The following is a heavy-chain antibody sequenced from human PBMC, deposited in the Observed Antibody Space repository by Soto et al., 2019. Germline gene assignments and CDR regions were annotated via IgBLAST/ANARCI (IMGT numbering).Heavy chain of an antibody. D-gene: IGHD2-15*01. CDR1: GGSISSYY. CDR2: IYYSGST. V-gene: IGHV4-59*08. J-gene: IGHJ6*03. Sequence: PSETLSLTCTVSGGSISSYYWSWIRQPPGKGLEWIGYIYYSGSTNYNPSLKSRVTISVDTSKNQFSLKLSSVTAADTAVYYCVRQRVVVAATYYYYYYMDVWGKGTTVTVSS. CDR3: VRQRVVVAATYYYYYYMDV.